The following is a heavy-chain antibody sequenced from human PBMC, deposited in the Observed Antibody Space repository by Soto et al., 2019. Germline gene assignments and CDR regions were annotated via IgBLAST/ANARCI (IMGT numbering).Heavy chain of an antibody. CDR1: GSTLSRNA. V-gene: IGHV1-69*13. CDR3: ARAKEGTVVPDGAFDI. CDR2: IIPIFGTA. Sequence: GAAGKVSWEESGSTLSRNAISWGRQAPGQGLEWMGGIIPIFGTANYAQKFQGRVTITADESTSTAYMELSSLRSEDTAVYYCARAKEGTVVPDGAFDIWGQGTMVTVSS. D-gene: IGHD2-21*01. J-gene: IGHJ3*02.